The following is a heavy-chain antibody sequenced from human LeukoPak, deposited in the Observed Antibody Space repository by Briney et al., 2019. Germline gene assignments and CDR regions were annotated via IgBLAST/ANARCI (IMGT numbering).Heavy chain of an antibody. D-gene: IGHD3-22*01. J-gene: IGHJ4*02. CDR1: GASISSHY. CDR3: AGCLTGYYDSSGYPVYFADY. V-gene: IGHV4-59*11. Sequence: PSETLSLTCSVSGASISSHYWSWIRQPPGKGLEWIGYIHYSGSTNCNPSLKSRVTISLDTSKNQFSLKLSSVTAADTAVYYCAGCLTGYYDSSGYPVYFADYWGQGTLVTVSS. CDR2: IHYSGST.